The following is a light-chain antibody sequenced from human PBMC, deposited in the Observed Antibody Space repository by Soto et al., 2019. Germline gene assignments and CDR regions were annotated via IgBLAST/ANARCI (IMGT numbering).Light chain of an antibody. V-gene: IGKV1-5*01. J-gene: IGKJ1*01. CDR3: QQYNTFWT. CDR2: DVS. Sequence: DIQMTQSPSTLSASVGERVTITCRASQSISSWLAWYQQKPGKAPKLLIYDVSSLQSGVPSRFSGSGSGTEFTLTISSLQPDDFATYYCQQYNTFWTFGQGTKVDI. CDR1: QSISSW.